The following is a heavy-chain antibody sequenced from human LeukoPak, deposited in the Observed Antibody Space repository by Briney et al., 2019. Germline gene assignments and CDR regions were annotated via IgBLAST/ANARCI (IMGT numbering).Heavy chain of an antibody. J-gene: IGHJ4*02. V-gene: IGHV4-39*02. CDR2: MYYSGST. D-gene: IGHD6-13*01. CDR1: GGSISSSYYY. Sequence: SETLSLTCTVSGGSISSSYYYCAWIRLPPGKGLEWIGTMYYSGSTDYNPSLKSRVTISVDTSKRHFSLKLSSVTAADTAVYYCARDLGVLAAAGREDWGQGTLVTVSS. CDR3: ARDLGVLAAAGRED.